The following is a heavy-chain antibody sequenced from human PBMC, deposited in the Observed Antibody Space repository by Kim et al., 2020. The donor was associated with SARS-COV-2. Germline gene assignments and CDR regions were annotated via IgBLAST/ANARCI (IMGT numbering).Heavy chain of an antibody. Sequence: GGSLRLSCAASGFTFSSYAMSWVRQAPGKGLEWVSVISGGGVNKFYADSVRGRFTISRDNSKNTLYLQMNSLRDEDTALYYCAKVVVMDDYNYYYYYGMDVWGQGTTVTVYS. CDR2: ISGGGVNK. V-gene: IGHV3-23*01. CDR3: AKVVVMDDYNYYYYYGMDV. D-gene: IGHD4-4*01. J-gene: IGHJ6*02. CDR1: GFTFSSYA.